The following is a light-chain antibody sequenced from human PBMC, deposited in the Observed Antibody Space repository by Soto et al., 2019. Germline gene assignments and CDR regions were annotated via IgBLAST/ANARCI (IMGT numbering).Light chain of an antibody. CDR3: QQNFSHLWT. J-gene: IGKJ1*01. V-gene: IGKV1-39*01. Sequence: DIQMTQSPSSLSASLGDRATITCRASQSISNYLTWYQQKPGKAPKLLIYAASSMPSGVPSRFSGSGSETDFTLTISSLQPDDYATYYCQQNFSHLWTFGQGTKVEI. CDR1: QSISNY. CDR2: AAS.